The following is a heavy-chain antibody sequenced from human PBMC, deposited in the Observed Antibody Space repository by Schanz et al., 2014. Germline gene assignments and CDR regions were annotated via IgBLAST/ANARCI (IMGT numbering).Heavy chain of an antibody. V-gene: IGHV3-23*01. CDR2: MNESHSTI. D-gene: IGHD3-22*01. Sequence: DVQLLESGGGLVQPGGSLRLSCAASGFTFSTHAMHWVRQARGKGLEWVSAMNESHSTIYYADSVRGRFTISRDNAENTLFLQMNSLRAEDTAVYYCAKDRSWDYDSSGYFDYWGQGTLVTVSS. J-gene: IGHJ4*02. CDR3: AKDRSWDYDSSGYFDY. CDR1: GFTFSTHA.